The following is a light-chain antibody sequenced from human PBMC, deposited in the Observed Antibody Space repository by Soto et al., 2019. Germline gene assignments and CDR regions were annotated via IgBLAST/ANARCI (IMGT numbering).Light chain of an antibody. Sequence: IQMTQSPSSLSASVGDRVTITCRASQGISNYLAWYQQKPGKVPKLLIYAASTLQSGGPSRFRDSGSGTDFTLNISSLQPEDVAVYYCQKYNTAPQTFGQGTKVEIK. CDR1: QGISNY. CDR3: QKYNTAPQT. J-gene: IGKJ1*01. CDR2: AAS. V-gene: IGKV1-27*01.